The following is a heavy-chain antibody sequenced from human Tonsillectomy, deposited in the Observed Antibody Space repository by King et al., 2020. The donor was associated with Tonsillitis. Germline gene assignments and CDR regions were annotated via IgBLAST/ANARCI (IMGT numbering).Heavy chain of an antibody. Sequence: QLQESGPGLVKPSETLSLTCTVSGGSISSYYWSWIRQPPGKGLEWIGYIYYSGSTNYNPSLKGRVTISVDTSKNQFSLKLSSVTAADTAVYYCARVDIVATIFDYWGQGTLVTVSS. CDR3: ARVDIVATIFDY. V-gene: IGHV4-59*08. J-gene: IGHJ4*02. CDR1: GGSISSYY. D-gene: IGHD5-12*01. CDR2: IYYSGST.